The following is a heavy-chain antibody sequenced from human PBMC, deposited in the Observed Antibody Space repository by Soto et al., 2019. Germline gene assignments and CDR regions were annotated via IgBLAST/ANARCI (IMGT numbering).Heavy chain of an antibody. V-gene: IGHV3-21*01. D-gene: IGHD3-16*01. CDR2: IDFRRGST. CDR3: ASQEGDPPPYYFAF. CDR1: GFTLSIYG. Sequence: GGSLRLSCAASGFTLSIYGISWVRQAPGKGLEWVSSIDFRRGSTYYADSVKGRFTISRDNTKNSVCLQLNSLRAEDTAVYYCASQEGDPPPYYFAFRGQGTLVTGSS. J-gene: IGHJ4*02.